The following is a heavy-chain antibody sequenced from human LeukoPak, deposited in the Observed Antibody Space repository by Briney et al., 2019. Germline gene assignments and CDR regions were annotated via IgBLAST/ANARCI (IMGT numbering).Heavy chain of an antibody. Sequence: GGSLRLPCAASGFTFSSYWLHRVRPAPGKGLVWVSRINSDGSSTSYADSVKGRFTISRDNAKNTLYLQMNSLRAEDTAVYYCSRDFRVATSDAFDIWGQGTMVTVSS. D-gene: IGHD5-12*01. V-gene: IGHV3-74*01. CDR2: INSDGSST. CDR1: GFTFSSYW. J-gene: IGHJ3*02. CDR3: SRDFRVATSDAFDI.